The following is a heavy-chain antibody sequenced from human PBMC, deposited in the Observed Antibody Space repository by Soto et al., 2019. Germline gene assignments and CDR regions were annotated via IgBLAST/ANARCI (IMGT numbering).Heavy chain of an antibody. CDR2: IYWDDDK. CDR3: AQGRAEWAYFDF. V-gene: IGHV2-5*02. J-gene: IGHJ4*02. Sequence: QITLRESGPTLVRPTQTLTLTCTFSGFSLNTDEVSVSWIRQPPGKAPEWLALIYWDDDKRYKPSLKNRVTITKDPSKNQVVLTMSNMSPVDTAMYYCAQGRAEWAYFDFWGQGTRSPSPQ. CDR1: GFSLNTDEVS. D-gene: IGHD1-26*01.